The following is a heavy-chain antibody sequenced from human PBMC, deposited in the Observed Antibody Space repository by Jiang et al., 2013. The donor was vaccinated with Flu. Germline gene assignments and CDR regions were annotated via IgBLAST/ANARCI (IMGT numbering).Heavy chain of an antibody. J-gene: IGHJ4*02. Sequence: LLKPSETLSLTCVVSGYSITSGYYWGWIRQPPGGGLEWIGSFYHSGRIFYNPSLKSRATISVDTSKNQFSLRLTSVTAADTAVYYCARDPQFSTSADGWGQGALVIVSS. V-gene: IGHV4-38-2*02. CDR1: GYSITSGYY. CDR2: FYHSGRI. CDR3: ARDPQFSTSADG. D-gene: IGHD6-6*01.